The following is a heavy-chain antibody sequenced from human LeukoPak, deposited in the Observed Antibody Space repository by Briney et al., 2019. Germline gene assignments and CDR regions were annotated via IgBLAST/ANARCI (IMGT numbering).Heavy chain of an antibody. CDR1: GFTFSTYG. CDR2: ISYDGSNK. D-gene: IGHD3-10*01. CDR3: AKYGWFGSSDMGL. Sequence: GGSLRLSCAASGFTFSTYGMHWVRQAPGEGLEWVAVISYDGSNKYYADSVKGRFTISRDNSKNTLYLQMNSLRAEDTAVYYCAKYGWFGSSDMGLWGQGTLVTVSS. V-gene: IGHV3-30*18. J-gene: IGHJ4*02.